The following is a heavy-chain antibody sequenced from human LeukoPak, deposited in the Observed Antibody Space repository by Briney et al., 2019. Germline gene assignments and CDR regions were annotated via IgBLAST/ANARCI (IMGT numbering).Heavy chain of an antibody. D-gene: IGHD3-10*01. CDR2: ISYDGSNK. V-gene: IGHV3-30-3*01. CDR1: GFTFSSYA. CDR3: ARDRGGLTMVRGSYRGPFDY. J-gene: IGHJ4*02. Sequence: GGSLRLSCAASGFTFSSYAMHWVRQAPGKGLEWVAVISYDGSNKYYADSVKGRFTISRDNSKNTLYLQMNSLRAEDTAVYYCARDRGGLTMVRGSYRGPFDYWGQGTLVTVSS.